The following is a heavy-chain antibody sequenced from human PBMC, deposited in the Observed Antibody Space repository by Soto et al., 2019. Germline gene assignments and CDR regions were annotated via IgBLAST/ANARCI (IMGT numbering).Heavy chain of an antibody. J-gene: IGHJ3*02. D-gene: IGHD3-10*01. V-gene: IGHV4-39*01. CDR2: IYYSGST. CDR3: ARPRRSPFTMAATPYDAFDI. Sequence: SETLSLTCTVSGGSISSSSYYWGWIRQPPGKGLEWIGSIYYSGSTYYNPSLKSRVTISVDTSKNQFSLKLSSVTAADTAVYYCARPRRSPFTMAATPYDAFDIWGQGTMVTVSS. CDR1: GGSISSSSYY.